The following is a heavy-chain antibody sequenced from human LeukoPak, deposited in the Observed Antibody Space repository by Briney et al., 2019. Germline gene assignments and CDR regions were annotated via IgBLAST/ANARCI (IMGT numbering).Heavy chain of an antibody. Sequence: PSETLSLTCSVSGGSVSSRNYSWTWIPLPPGKGLEWIGYIYNSGSTKCNPSLKSRVTISVDTSKNQFSLKLSSVTAADTAVYYCATDRQVYGSGEYYFDYWGQGTLVSVSS. CDR3: ATDRQVYGSGEYYFDY. V-gene: IGHV4-61*01. CDR1: GGSVSSRNYS. D-gene: IGHD3-10*01. J-gene: IGHJ4*02. CDR2: IYNSGST.